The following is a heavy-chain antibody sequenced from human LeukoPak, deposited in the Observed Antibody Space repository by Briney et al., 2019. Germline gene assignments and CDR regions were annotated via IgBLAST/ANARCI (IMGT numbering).Heavy chain of an antibody. CDR3: AGRLGGNTSWANYFDY. Sequence: PSETLSLTCTVSGGSISSGGYYWSWIRQHPGKGLEWIGYIYYSGSTYYNPSLKSRVTISVDTSKNQFSLKLSSVTAADTAVYYCAGRLGGNTSWANYFDYWGQGTLVTVSS. J-gene: IGHJ4*02. CDR2: IYYSGST. D-gene: IGHD4-23*01. V-gene: IGHV4-31*03. CDR1: GGSISSGGYY.